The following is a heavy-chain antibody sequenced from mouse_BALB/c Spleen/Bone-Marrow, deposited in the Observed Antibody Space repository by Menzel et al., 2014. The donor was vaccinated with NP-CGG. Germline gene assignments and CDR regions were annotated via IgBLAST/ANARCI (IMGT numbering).Heavy chain of an antibody. CDR1: GYAFTNYL. Sequence: QVQLQQSGAELVRPGTSVKVSCKASGYAFTNYLIEWVKQRPGQGLEWIGVINPGSGGTNYNEKFKGKATLTADKSSNTADMQLSSLTSDDFAVYFCARHYYGAMDYWGQGTSVTVSS. V-gene: IGHV1-54*01. D-gene: IGHD1-2*01. J-gene: IGHJ4*01. CDR2: INPGSGGT. CDR3: ARHYYGAMDY.